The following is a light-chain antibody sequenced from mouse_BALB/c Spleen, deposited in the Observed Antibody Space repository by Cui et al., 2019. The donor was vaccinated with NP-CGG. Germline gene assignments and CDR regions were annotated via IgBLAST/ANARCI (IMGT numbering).Light chain of an antibody. Sequence: QAAVTQESALTTSPGETVTLTRRSGTGAVTTSSYANWVQERPEHLFTGLIGGTNNRAPGVPARFSGSLIGDKAALTITGAQTGDEAIYFCALWYSNHWVFGGGTKLTVL. CDR2: GTN. V-gene: IGLV1*01. CDR1: TGAVTTSSY. CDR3: ALWYSNHWV. J-gene: IGLJ1*01.